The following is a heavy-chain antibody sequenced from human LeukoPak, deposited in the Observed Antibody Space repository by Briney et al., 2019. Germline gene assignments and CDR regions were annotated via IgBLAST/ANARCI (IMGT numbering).Heavy chain of an antibody. CDR3: ARGVSHDYVWGSIGINWFDP. Sequence: ASVKVSCKASGYSFTSYKMHWVRQAPGQGLEWMGIISPSDGITRYEQKFQGRVTMTRDTSTSTVYMELSSLRSEDTAVYYCARGVSHDYVWGSIGINWFDPWGQGTLVTVSS. J-gene: IGHJ5*02. V-gene: IGHV1-46*01. CDR1: GYSFTSYK. D-gene: IGHD3-16*01. CDR2: ISPSDGIT.